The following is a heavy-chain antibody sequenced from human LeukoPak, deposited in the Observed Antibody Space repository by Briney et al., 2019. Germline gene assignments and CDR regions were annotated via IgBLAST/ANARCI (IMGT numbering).Heavy chain of an antibody. CDR1: GFTFSSYA. Sequence: PGGSLRLSCAASGFTFSSYAMHWVRQAPGKGLEWVAVISYDGSNKYYADSVKGRFTISRDNSKNTLYLQMNSLRAEDTAVYYCAGDDYGDYSLDYWGQGTLVTVSS. D-gene: IGHD4-17*01. V-gene: IGHV3-30-3*01. CDR2: ISYDGSNK. J-gene: IGHJ4*02. CDR3: AGDDYGDYSLDY.